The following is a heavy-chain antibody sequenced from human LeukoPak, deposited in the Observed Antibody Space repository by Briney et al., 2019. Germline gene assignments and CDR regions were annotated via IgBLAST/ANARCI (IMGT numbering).Heavy chain of an antibody. CDR3: VSSGSTYHTPSFDY. V-gene: IGHV1-46*01. CDR1: GYTFTSYY. CDR2: INPSGGST. J-gene: IGHJ4*02. Sequence: ASVNVSCTASGYTFTSYYMHWVRQAPGQGLEWMGIINPSGGSTSYAQKFQGRVTMTRDTSTSTVYMELSSLRSEDTAVYYCVSSGSTYHTPSFDYWGQGTLVTVSS. D-gene: IGHD1-26*01.